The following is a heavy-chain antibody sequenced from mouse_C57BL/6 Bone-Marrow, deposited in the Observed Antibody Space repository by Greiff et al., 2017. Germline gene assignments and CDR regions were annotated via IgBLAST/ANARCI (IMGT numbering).Heavy chain of an antibody. Sequence: VKLQESGAELARPGASVKLSCKASGYTFTSYGISWVKQRTGQGLEWIGEIYPRGGNTYYTEKFKGKATLTADKSSSTAYMELRSLTSEDSAVDVCARGSTVVAEGFAYWGQGTLVTVSA. V-gene: IGHV1-81*01. J-gene: IGHJ3*01. CDR1: GYTFTSYG. CDR3: ARGSTVVAEGFAY. CDR2: IYPRGGNT. D-gene: IGHD1-1*01.